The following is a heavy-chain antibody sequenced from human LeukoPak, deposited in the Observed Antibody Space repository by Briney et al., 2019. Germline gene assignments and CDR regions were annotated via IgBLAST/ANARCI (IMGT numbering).Heavy chain of an antibody. CDR1: GFTFSSYW. CDR3: ARVTYYYDSSGYPPDY. CDR2: INSDGSST. Sequence: PGGSLRLPCAASGFTFSSYWMHWVRQAPGKGLVWVSRINSDGSSTSYADSVKGRFTISRDNAKNTLYLQMNSLRAEDTAVYYCARVTYYYDSSGYPPDYWGQGTLVTVSS. V-gene: IGHV3-74*01. D-gene: IGHD3-22*01. J-gene: IGHJ4*02.